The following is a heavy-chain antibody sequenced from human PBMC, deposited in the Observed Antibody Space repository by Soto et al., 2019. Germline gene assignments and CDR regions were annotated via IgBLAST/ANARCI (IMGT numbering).Heavy chain of an antibody. CDR3: ARRDDIGGADS. D-gene: IGHD1-26*01. CDR1: GYSFTNYW. CDR2: IYPRDSDT. Sequence: EESLKISGKASGYSFTNYWIGWVRQMPGKGLEWMGIIYPRDSDTRYSPSFQGQVTMSVDKSITTAYLQWSSLKASDTAMYYCARRDDIGGADSWGHGPMVDVPP. V-gene: IGHV5-51*01. J-gene: IGHJ5*01.